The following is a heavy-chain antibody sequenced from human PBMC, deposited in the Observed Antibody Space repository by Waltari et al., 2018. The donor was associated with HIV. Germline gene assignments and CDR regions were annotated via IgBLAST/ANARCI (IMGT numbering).Heavy chain of an antibody. CDR3: ARGVAAAGSFDY. CDR2: INAGNGNT. D-gene: IGHD6-13*01. J-gene: IGHJ4*02. Sequence: QVQLVQSGAAVKKPGASVKVSCKASGSTFTSYAMHLVRQAPGQRLEWMGWINAGNGNTKYSQKFQGRVNITRDTSASTAYMELSSLRSEDTAVYYCARGVAAAGSFDYWGQGTLVTVSS. CDR1: GSTFTSYA. V-gene: IGHV1-3*01.